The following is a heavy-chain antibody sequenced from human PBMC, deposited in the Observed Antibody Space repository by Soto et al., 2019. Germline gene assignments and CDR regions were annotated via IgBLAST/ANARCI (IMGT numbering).Heavy chain of an antibody. Sequence: QVQLVESGGGVVQPGRSLRLSCAASGFTFSSYGMHWVRQAPGKGLEWVAVISYDGSNKYYADSVKGRFTISRDNSKNTLYLQMNGLRAEDTAVYYCAQAEVTVVTPYYFDYWGQGTLVTVSS. CDR1: GFTFSSYG. V-gene: IGHV3-30*18. J-gene: IGHJ4*02. CDR2: ISYDGSNK. D-gene: IGHD2-21*02. CDR3: AQAEVTVVTPYYFDY.